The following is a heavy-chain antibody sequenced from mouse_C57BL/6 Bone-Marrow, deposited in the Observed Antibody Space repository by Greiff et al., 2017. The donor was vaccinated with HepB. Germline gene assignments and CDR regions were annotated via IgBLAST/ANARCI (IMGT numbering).Heavy chain of an antibody. D-gene: IGHD2-2*01. CDR3: ARQRVWLPYWYFDV. J-gene: IGHJ1*03. Sequence: EVNVVESGGGLVQPGGSLKLSCAASGFTFSDYYMYWVHQTPEKRLEWVAYISNGGGSTYYPDTVKGRFTISRDNAKNTLYLQMSRLKSEDTAMYYCARQRVWLPYWYFDVWGTGTTVTVSS. CDR2: ISNGGGST. CDR1: GFTFSDYY. V-gene: IGHV5-12*01.